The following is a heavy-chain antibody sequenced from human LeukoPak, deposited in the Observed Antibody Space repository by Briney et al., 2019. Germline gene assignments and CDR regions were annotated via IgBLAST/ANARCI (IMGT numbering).Heavy chain of an antibody. CDR3: ARWATGYSYGYCDY. V-gene: IGHV4-59*01. CDR2: IYYSGST. D-gene: IGHD5-18*01. Sequence: PSETLSLTCTVSGGSISSYYWSWLRQPPGKGLEWIGYIYYSGSTNYNPSLKSRVTISVDTSKNQFSLKLSSVTAADTAVYYCARWATGYSYGYCDYWGQGTLVTVSS. J-gene: IGHJ4*02. CDR1: GGSISSYY.